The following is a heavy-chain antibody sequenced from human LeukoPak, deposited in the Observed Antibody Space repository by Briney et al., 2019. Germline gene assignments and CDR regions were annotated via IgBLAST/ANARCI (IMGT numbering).Heavy chain of an antibody. D-gene: IGHD2-8*01. J-gene: IGHJ4*02. CDR2: IWYDGSNK. CDR3: ATDKWRLDY. V-gene: IGHV3-33*01. CDR1: GFTFSSYG. Sequence: GGSLRLSCAASGFTFSSYGMHGVRQAPGKGREWVAVIWYDGSNKYYADSVKGRFTISRDNSKNTLYLQMNSLRAEDTALYYCATDKWRLDYWGQGTLVTVSS.